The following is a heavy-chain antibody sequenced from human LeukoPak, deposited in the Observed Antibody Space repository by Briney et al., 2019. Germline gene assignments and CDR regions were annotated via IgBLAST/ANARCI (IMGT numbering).Heavy chain of an antibody. D-gene: IGHD3-22*01. V-gene: IGHV3-53*01. Sequence: PGGSLRLSCAASGFTVSSNYMSWVRQAPGKGLEWVSVIYSGGSTYYADSVKGRLTISRDNSKNTLYLQMNSLRAEDTAVYYCAREGYYDSSGYYLAEYFQHWGQGTLVTVSS. CDR2: IYSGGST. CDR3: AREGYYDSSGYYLAEYFQH. J-gene: IGHJ1*01. CDR1: GFTVSSNY.